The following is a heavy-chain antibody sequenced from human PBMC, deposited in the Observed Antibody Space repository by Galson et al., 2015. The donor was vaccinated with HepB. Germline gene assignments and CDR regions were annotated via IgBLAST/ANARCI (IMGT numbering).Heavy chain of an antibody. CDR3: ASSRFGLSGWFDP. CDR1: GDSVSSDIAA. D-gene: IGHD3-3*02. V-gene: IGHV6-1*01. Sequence: CAISGDSVSSDIAAWNWIRQSPSRGFEWLGRTYYRSEWLTDYSPSVRSRILIASDTSKNHSSLHLTSVTPEDTAMYFCASSRFGLSGWFDPWGQGILVTVSS. J-gene: IGHJ5*02. CDR2: TYYRSEWLT.